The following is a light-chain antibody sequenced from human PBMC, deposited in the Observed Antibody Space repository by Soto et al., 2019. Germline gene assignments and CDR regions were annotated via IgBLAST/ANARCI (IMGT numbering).Light chain of an antibody. J-gene: IGLJ1*01. CDR3: CSYGGSYTFV. Sequence: QSVLTQPRSVSGSPGQSVTISCTGTSSDVGGYNYVSWYQQHPGKAPKLMIYDVSKRPSGVPDRFSGSKSGNTASLTISGLQAEDECDYYCCSYGGSYTFVFGTGPNVXVL. V-gene: IGLV2-11*01. CDR2: DVS. CDR1: SSDVGGYNY.